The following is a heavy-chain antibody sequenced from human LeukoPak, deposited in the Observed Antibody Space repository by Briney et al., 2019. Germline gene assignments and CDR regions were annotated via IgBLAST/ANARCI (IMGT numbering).Heavy chain of an antibody. CDR1: GFTFSSYG. CDR2: IKQDGSEK. CDR3: AREGKYCSSTSCYWYYYYYMDV. V-gene: IGHV3-7*01. J-gene: IGHJ6*03. Sequence: GGSLRLSCAASGFTFSSYGMHWVRQAPGKGLEWVANIKQDGSEKYYVDSVKGRFTISRDNAKNSLYLQMNSLRAEDTAVYYCAREGKYCSSTSCYWYYYYYMDVWGKGTTVTVSS. D-gene: IGHD2-2*01.